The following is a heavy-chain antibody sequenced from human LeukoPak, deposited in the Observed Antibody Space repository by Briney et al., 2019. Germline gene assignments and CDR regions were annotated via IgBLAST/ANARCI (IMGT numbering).Heavy chain of an antibody. CDR1: GGTFSTYA. CDR3: ATGGAYRDAFDI. CDR2: IIPILSQS. D-gene: IGHD3-10*01. V-gene: IGHV1-69*11. Sequence: SVKVSCKASGGTFSTYAINWVRQAPGQGLEWVGRIIPILSQSNYAQKFQGTVSITADEFTKTAYMELSSLRSEDTAVYYCATGGAYRDAFDIWGQGTMVTVSS. J-gene: IGHJ3*02.